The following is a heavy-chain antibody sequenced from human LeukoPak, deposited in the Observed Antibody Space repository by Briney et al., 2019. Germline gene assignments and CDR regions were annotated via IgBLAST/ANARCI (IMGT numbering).Heavy chain of an antibody. D-gene: IGHD3-3*01. V-gene: IGHV3-43*02. CDR2: ITGSGTGT. CDR3: AKDMDRYDFWTGGFDP. Sequence: PGGSLRLSCAASGFTFSSYAMSWVRQAPGKGLQWVSVITGSGTGTDYADSVKGRFTISRDNSRNSLYLQMNSLRIEDTALYYCAKDMDRYDFWTGGFDPWGQGTLVTVSS. CDR1: GFTFSSYA. J-gene: IGHJ5*02.